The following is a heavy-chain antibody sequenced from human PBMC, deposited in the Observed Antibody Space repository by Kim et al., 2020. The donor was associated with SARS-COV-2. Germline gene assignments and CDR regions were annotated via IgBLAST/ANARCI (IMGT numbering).Heavy chain of an antibody. Sequence: SETLSLTCAVFGGSFKNYYWTWIRQSPGKGLEWIGEVSPSRASNYNPSLRSRVTISMDTSKNEISLKVTSVTAADTAVYYCARGSPLVGVVVTPVLSGFDSWGQGTRVTVSS. CDR3: ARGSPLVGVVVTPVLSGFDS. D-gene: IGHD2-21*01. CDR1: GGSFKNYY. J-gene: IGHJ4*02. V-gene: IGHV4-34*01. CDR2: VSPSRAS.